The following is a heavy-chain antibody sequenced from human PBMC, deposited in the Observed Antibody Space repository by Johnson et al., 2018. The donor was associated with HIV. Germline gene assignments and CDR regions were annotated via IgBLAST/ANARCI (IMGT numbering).Heavy chain of an antibody. D-gene: IGHD3-9*01. J-gene: IGHJ3*02. CDR2: VSYDGSNK. CDR1: GFTFSTEA. V-gene: IGHV3-30-3*01. CDR3: AREGGDYDILTGYFTRSKNDAFDI. Sequence: QVQLVESGGGLVQPGRSLRLSCAASGFTFSTEALHWVRQAPGKGLEWVAVVSYDGSNKYYADSVKGRFTISRHNSKNTLYLQRNSLRAEDTAVYYCAREGGDYDILTGYFTRSKNDAFDIWGQGTMVTVSS.